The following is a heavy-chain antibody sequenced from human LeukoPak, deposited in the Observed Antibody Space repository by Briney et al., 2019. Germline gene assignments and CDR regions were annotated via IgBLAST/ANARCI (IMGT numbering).Heavy chain of an antibody. D-gene: IGHD6-6*01. CDR2: ISSSGSTI. Sequence: GGSLRLSCAASGFTFSSYSMNWVRQAPGKGLEWVSYISSSGSTIYYADSVKGRFTISRDNAKNSLYLQMNSLRAEDTAVYYCAREGAGSSSSWIDYYMDVWGKGTTVTVSS. CDR1: GFTFSSYS. CDR3: AREGAGSSSSWIDYYMDV. J-gene: IGHJ6*03. V-gene: IGHV3-48*04.